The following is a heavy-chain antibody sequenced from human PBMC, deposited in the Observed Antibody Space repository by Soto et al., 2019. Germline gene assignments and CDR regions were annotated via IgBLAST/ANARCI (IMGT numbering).Heavy chain of an antibody. Sequence: ASVKVSCKASGYTFTSYAMHWVRQAPGQRLEWMGWINAGNGNTKYSQKFQGRVTITRDTSASTAYMELSSLRSEDTAVYYCERSGRYYHYYYGIDVWGQGTTVTVSS. CDR3: ERSGRYYHYYYGIDV. D-gene: IGHD1-26*01. CDR2: INAGNGNT. J-gene: IGHJ6*02. V-gene: IGHV1-3*01. CDR1: GYTFTSYA.